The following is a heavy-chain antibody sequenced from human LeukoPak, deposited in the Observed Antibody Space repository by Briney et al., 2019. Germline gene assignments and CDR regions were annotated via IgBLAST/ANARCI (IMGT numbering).Heavy chain of an antibody. CDR3: XXXXXXXYDILTSTGLDV. D-gene: IGHD3-9*01. V-gene: IGHV3-23*01. CDR1: GFTFSSYA. J-gene: IGHJ6*02. Sequence: PGGSLRLSCAASGFTFSSYAMSWVRQAPGKGLEWVSAISGSGGSTYYADSVKGRFTISRDSAKNSLYLQMNSLRAEDTAVYYCXXXXXXXYDILTSTGLDVWGQGTTVTVSS. CDR2: ISGSGGST.